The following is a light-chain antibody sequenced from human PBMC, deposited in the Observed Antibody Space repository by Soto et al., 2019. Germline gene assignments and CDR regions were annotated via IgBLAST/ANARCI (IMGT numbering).Light chain of an antibody. CDR3: QQYESTPPT. CDR2: WAS. Sequence: DIVMTQSPDSLAVSLGERATINCKSSQSVLYSSNNKNYLAWYQQRPGQPPQLLIYWASTRESGVPDRFSGSGSGTDFTLTITSLQAEDGAVYYCQQYESTPPTFGQGTKLEIK. J-gene: IGKJ2*01. V-gene: IGKV4-1*01. CDR1: QSVLYSSNNKNY.